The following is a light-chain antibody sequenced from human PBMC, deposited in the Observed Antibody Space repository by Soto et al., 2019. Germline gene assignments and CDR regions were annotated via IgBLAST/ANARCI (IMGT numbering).Light chain of an antibody. CDR2: GAS. V-gene: IGKV3-20*01. CDR3: QQYGGSPRT. J-gene: IGKJ1*01. Sequence: EIVLTQSPGTLSLSPGERATLSCRASQSVSSNSLAWYQHKPGQAPRLLIYGASSGATGVPDRFSGRGSGTDSTLTTSRLEPEEVAGYYGQQYGGSPRTFGQGTKVE. CDR1: QSVSSNS.